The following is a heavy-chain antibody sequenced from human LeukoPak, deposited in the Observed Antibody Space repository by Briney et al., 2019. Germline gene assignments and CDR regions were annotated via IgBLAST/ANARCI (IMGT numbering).Heavy chain of an antibody. CDR2: INTDGSST. Sequence: GGSLRLSCAASGSTFSRYWMHWVRQAPGKGLVWVSRINTDGSSTTYEDSVKGRFTISRDNAKNTLFLQMNSLRAEDTALYYCARAGGGNLNFDYWGQGTLDTVSS. CDR3: ARAGGGNLNFDY. CDR1: GSTFSRYW. D-gene: IGHD2-15*01. J-gene: IGHJ4*02. V-gene: IGHV3-74*01.